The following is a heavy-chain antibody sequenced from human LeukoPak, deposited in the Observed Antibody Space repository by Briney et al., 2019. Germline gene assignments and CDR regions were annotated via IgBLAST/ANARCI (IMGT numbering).Heavy chain of an antibody. V-gene: IGHV3-21*01. J-gene: IGHJ4*02. CDR2: ISSSSSYI. CDR3: ARAESSGYYPPGY. Sequence: GGSLRLSCAASGFTFSIYWMNWVRQAPGKGLEWVSSISSSSSYIYYADSVKGRFTISRDNAKNSLYLQMNSLRAEDTAVYYCARAESSGYYPPGYWGQGTLVTVSS. D-gene: IGHD3-22*01. CDR1: GFTFSIYW.